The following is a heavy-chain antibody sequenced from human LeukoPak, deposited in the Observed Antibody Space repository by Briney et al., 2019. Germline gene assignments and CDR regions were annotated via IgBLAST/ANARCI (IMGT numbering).Heavy chain of an antibody. CDR3: ARAGPTSYYYYYMDV. CDR2: VIPMVGTA. V-gene: IGHV1-69*13. J-gene: IGHJ6*03. Sequence: GASVKVSCKASGDSFSTYVISWVRQAPGQGLEWMGGVIPMVGTANIAQKFQGRVTITADESTSTANMELSSLRSEDTAVYYCARAGPTSYYYYYMDVWGKGTTVTVSS. CDR1: GDSFSTYV.